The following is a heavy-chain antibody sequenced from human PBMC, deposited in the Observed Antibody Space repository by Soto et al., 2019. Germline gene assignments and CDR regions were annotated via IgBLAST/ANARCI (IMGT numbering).Heavy chain of an antibody. V-gene: IGHV2-5*02. CDR3: AHTVTRFDYFDY. CDR1: GFSLNTRTVG. CDR2: IYWDDDK. Sequence: QITLKESGPTLVKPTQTLTLTCTFSGFSLNTRTVGVGWIRQPPGKALEWLALIYWDDDKRYSPSLRTRLTITKDTSKNQVVITMTNMDPVDTATYYCAHTVTRFDYFDYWGQGTLVTVSS. D-gene: IGHD4-17*01. J-gene: IGHJ4*02.